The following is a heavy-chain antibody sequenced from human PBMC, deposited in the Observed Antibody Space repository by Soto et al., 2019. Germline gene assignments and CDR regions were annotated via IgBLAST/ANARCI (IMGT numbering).Heavy chain of an antibody. J-gene: IGHJ6*03. V-gene: IGHV3-21*01. CDR3: ARETVRYCTNGVCYGLDYYYMDV. D-gene: IGHD2-8*01. CDR2: ISSSSSYI. CDR1: GFTFSSYS. Sequence: GGSLRLSCAASGFTFSSYSMNWVRQAPGKGLEWVSSISSSSSYIYYADSVKGRFTISRDNAKNSLYLQMNSLRAEDRAVYYCARETVRYCTNGVCYGLDYYYMDVWGKGTTVTVSS.